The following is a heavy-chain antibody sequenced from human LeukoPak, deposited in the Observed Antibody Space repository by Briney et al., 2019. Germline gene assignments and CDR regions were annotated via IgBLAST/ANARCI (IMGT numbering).Heavy chain of an antibody. J-gene: IGHJ6*04. Sequence: APVKVSCKASGYTFTGYYMHWVRQAPGQGLEWMGCINPNSGGTNYAQKFQGRVTMTRDTSISTAYMELSRLRSDDTAVYYCAREVDGDSLHATQVWGKGTTVTVSS. CDR2: INPNSGGT. CDR3: AREVDGDSLHATQV. CDR1: GYTFTGYY. V-gene: IGHV1-2*02. D-gene: IGHD2-21*02.